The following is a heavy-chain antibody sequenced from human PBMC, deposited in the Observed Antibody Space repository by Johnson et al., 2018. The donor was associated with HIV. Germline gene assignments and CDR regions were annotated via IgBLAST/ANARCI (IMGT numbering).Heavy chain of an antibody. D-gene: IGHD3-16*01. Sequence: VQLVESGGGLVQPGRSLRLSCAASGFTFDDYAMHWVRQAPGKGLEWVSGISWNSGSIGYADSVKGRFTISRDNAKNSLYLQMNSLRAEDTAVYYCARDVKVCAFDIWGQGTMVTVSS. CDR3: ARDVKVCAFDI. J-gene: IGHJ3*02. V-gene: IGHV3-9*01. CDR2: ISWNSGSI. CDR1: GFTFDDYA.